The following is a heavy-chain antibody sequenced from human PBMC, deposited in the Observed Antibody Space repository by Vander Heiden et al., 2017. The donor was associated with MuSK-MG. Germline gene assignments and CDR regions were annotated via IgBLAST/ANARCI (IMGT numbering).Heavy chain of an antibody. V-gene: IGHV4-34*01. J-gene: IGHJ6*02. Sequence: QVQLQQRGAGLLKPSETLSLTCAVHGGSFSGYYWSWLRQPPGKGLEWIGEINHSGSTNYNPSLKSRVTISVDTSKNQFSLKLSSVTAADTAVYYCARVQAYCSGGSCYFYYYYYGMDVWGQGITVTVSS. CDR2: INHSGST. D-gene: IGHD2-15*01. CDR3: ARVQAYCSGGSCYFYYYYYGMDV. CDR1: GGSFSGYY.